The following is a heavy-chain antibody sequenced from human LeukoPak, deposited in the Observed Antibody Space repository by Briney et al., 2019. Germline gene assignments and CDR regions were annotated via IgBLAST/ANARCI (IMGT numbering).Heavy chain of an antibody. J-gene: IGHJ6*02. Sequence: SQTLSLTCALSGDSVSSNSAAWNWIRQSPSRGLEWLGRTYYRSKWYNDYAVSVKSRITINPDTSKNQFSLQLNSVTPEDTAVYYCARDFALIAAAGNYYYGMDVWGQGATVTVSS. CDR2: TYYRSKWYN. D-gene: IGHD6-13*01. CDR3: ARDFALIAAAGNYYYGMDV. V-gene: IGHV6-1*01. CDR1: GDSVSSNSAA.